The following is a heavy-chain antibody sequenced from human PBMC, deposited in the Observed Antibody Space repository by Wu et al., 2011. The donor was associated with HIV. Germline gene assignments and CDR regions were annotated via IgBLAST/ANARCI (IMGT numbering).Heavy chain of an antibody. D-gene: IGHD3-22*01. CDR1: GGTFKTYA. CDR2: IIPIFGTA. V-gene: IGHV1-69*14. J-gene: IGHJ5*02. CDR3: ASAALYYYDSSGYHNWFDP. Sequence: QVQLVQSGAEVKKPGSSVKVSCQASGGTFKTYAISWVRQAPGQGLEWMGGIIPIFGTANYAQKFQGRVTITADKSTSTAYMELSSLRSEDTAVYYCASAALYYYDSSGYHNWFDPWGQGTLVTVSS.